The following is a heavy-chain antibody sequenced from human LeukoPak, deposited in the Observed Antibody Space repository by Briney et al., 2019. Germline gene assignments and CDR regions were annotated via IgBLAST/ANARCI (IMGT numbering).Heavy chain of an antibody. J-gene: IGHJ5*02. V-gene: IGHV1-18*01. CDR3: ARDLANGGENWFDP. CDR1: GYTFTSYG. CDR2: ISAYNGNT. D-gene: IGHD4-23*01. Sequence: ASVKVSCKASGYTFTSYGISWVRQAPGQGLEWMGWISAYNGNTNYAQKLQGRVTKTTDTSTSTAYMELRSLRSDDTAVYYCARDLANGGENWFDPWGQGTLVTVSS.